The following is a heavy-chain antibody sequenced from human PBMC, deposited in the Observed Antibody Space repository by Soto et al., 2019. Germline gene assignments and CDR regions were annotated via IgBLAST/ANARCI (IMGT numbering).Heavy chain of an antibody. J-gene: IGHJ4*02. Sequence: TSETLSLTCTVSGGSISSGNYFWSWIRQPPGKGLEWIGYIYHSGRTYYNPSLKSRVTFSVDTSKNQFSLKLSSVSAADTAVYYCARGVLYWGQGTLVTVSS. V-gene: IGHV4-30-4*01. CDR2: IYHSGRT. CDR1: GGSISSGNYF. CDR3: ARGVLY.